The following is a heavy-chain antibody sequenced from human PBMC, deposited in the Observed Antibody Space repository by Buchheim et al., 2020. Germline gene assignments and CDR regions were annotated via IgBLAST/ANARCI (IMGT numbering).Heavy chain of an antibody. D-gene: IGHD6-13*01. J-gene: IGHJ2*01. CDR1: GGSISSSNW. CDR2: IYHNGST. CDR3: ARDAAPEQQLVKTAQYWYFDL. V-gene: IGHV4-4*02. Sequence: QVQLQESGPGLVKPSGTLSLTCAVSGGSISSSNWWSWVRQPPGKGLEWIGEIYHNGSTNYNPSLKSRVTISVDKSKNQFSLKLSSVTAADTAVYYCARDAAPEQQLVKTAQYWYFDLWGRGTL.